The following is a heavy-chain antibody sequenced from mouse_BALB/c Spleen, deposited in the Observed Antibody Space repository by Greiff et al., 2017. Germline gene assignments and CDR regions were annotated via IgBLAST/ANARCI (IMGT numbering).Heavy chain of an antibody. CDR3: ANNYGSSYTWFAY. D-gene: IGHD1-1*01. CDR1: GFTFSSYA. V-gene: IGHV5-9-4*01. Sequence: EVQVVESGGGLVKPGGSLKLSCAASGFTFSSYAMSWVRQSPEKRLEWVAEISSGGSYTYYPDTVTGRFTISRDNAKNTLYLEMSSLRSEDTAMYYCANNYGSSYTWFAYWGQGTLVTVSA. CDR2: ISSGGSYT. J-gene: IGHJ3*01.